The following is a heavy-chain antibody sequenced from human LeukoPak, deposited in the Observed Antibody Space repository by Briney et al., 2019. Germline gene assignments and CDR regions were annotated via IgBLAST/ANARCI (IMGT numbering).Heavy chain of an antibody. D-gene: IGHD2-2*01. CDR2: INPNSGGT. CDR3: ARDSPRVVVPADLHYYGMDV. J-gene: IGHJ6*02. CDR1: GYXFTGYY. Sequence: ASVKVSCKASGYXFTGYYMHWVRQAPGQGLEWMGWINPNSGGTNYAQKFQGRVTMTRDTSISTAYMELSRLRSDDTAVYYCARDSPRVVVPADLHYYGMDVWGQGTTVTVSS. V-gene: IGHV1-2*02.